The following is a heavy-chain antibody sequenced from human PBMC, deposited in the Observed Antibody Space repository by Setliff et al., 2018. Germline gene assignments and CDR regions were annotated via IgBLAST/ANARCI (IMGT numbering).Heavy chain of an antibody. CDR3: ARGPSPTVTPSRLIYFYHMDV. V-gene: IGHV1-69*10. J-gene: IGHJ6*03. Sequence: GASVKVSCKASGGTFSSYAISWVRQAPGQGLEWMGGIIPIFGMTDYAQKFQGRLTITADQSTTTVYMELSSLRFDDTALYYCARGPSPTVTPSRLIYFYHMDVWGTGTAVTVSS. D-gene: IGHD4-17*01. CDR2: IIPIFGMT. CDR1: GGTFSSYA.